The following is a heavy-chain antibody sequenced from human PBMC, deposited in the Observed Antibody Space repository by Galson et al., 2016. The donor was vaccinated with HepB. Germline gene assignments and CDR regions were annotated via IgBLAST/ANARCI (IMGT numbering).Heavy chain of an antibody. V-gene: IGHV4-59*01. CDR3: ARGRWFDP. CDR1: GGSISGYY. Sequence: SETLSLTCTVSGGSISGYYWSWIRRPPGKGLEWIGNMFYSGTTNYNPSLKSRVTISVDTSKSQFSLKLSSVTAADTAIYYCARGRWFDPWGQGIRVTVSS. J-gene: IGHJ5*02. CDR2: MFYSGTT.